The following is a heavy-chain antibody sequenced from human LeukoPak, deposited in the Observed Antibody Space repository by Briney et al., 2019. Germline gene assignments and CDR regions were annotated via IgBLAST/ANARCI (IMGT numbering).Heavy chain of an antibody. CDR1: GFTFSNAW. CDR3: ARDRYGSGTIVY. CDR2: IKSKTDGGTT. V-gene: IGHV3-15*01. Sequence: GGSLRLSCAASGFTFSNAWMSWVRQAPGRGLEWVGRIKSKTDGGTTDYAAPVKGRFTISRDDSKNTLYLQMNSLRAEDTAVYYCARDRYGSGTIVYWGQGTLVTVSS. J-gene: IGHJ4*02. D-gene: IGHD3-10*01.